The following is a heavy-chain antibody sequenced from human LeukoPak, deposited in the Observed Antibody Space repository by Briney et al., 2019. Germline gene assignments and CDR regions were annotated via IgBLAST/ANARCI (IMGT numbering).Heavy chain of an antibody. D-gene: IGHD5-12*01. CDR3: ARVLGSYSGYVSWFDP. J-gene: IGHJ5*02. CDR2: INPNSGGT. Sequence: APVKVSCKTSGYTFTGYYIHWVRQAPGQGLEWMGWINPNSGGTNYAQKFQGRVTMTTDTSISTAYMELNRLRSDDTAVYYCARVLGSYSGYVSWFDPWGQGTLVTVSS. CDR1: GYTFTGYY. V-gene: IGHV1-2*02.